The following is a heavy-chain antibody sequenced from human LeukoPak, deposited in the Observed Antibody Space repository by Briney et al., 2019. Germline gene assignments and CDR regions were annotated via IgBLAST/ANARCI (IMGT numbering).Heavy chain of an antibody. CDR1: GGSINRYY. J-gene: IGHJ4*02. D-gene: IGHD3-10*01. CDR2: IYYSGNT. V-gene: IGHV4-59*08. CDR3: ARSAVLYQYYFDY. Sequence: KTSETLSLTCTVSGGSINRYYWSWIRQPPGKGLEWIGYIYYSGNTNYNPSLKSRVTISVDTSQNQFSLNLSSVTAADTAVYYCARSAVLYQYYFDYWGQGTLVTVSS.